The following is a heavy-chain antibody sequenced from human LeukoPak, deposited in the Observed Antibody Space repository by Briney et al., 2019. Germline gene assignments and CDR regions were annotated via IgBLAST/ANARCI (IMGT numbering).Heavy chain of an antibody. J-gene: IGHJ4*02. CDR3: ATDSNPFDF. CDR2: ISGGGDVT. V-gene: IGHV3-23*01. CDR1: GLTFNTYP. Sequence: GGSLRLSCVASGLTFNTYPMAWVRQAPGKGLEWVSRISGGGDVTYYTDSVKGWFTISRDNSKNTLFLQMNSLRAEDTAIYFCATDSNPFDFWGQGTLVTVSS. D-gene: IGHD6-13*01.